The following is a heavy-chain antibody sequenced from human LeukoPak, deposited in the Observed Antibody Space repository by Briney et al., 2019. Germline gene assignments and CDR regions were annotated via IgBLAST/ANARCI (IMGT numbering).Heavy chain of an antibody. CDR3: ARDYGGSSPFDY. J-gene: IGHJ4*02. CDR1: GFTFSNYE. Sequence: PGGSMRLSCAASGFTFSNYEMHWVRQAPGKGLEWVSYISSSGSDIYYADSVKGRFTISRDNAKNSLYLHMNSLRAEDTAVYYCARDYGGSSPFDYWGQGILVTVSS. D-gene: IGHD4-23*01. V-gene: IGHV3-48*03. CDR2: ISSSGSDI.